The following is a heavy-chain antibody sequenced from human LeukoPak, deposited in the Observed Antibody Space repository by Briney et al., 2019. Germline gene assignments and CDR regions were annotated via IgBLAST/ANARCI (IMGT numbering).Heavy chain of an antibody. CDR3: ARFIAAAGNWFDP. Sequence: SETLSLTCAVSGGSISSGGYSWSWIRQPPGKGLEWIGYIYHSGSTYYNPSLKSRVTISVDRSKNQFSLKLSSVTAADTAVYYCARFIAAAGNWFDPWGQGTLVTVSS. D-gene: IGHD6-13*01. CDR2: IYHSGST. J-gene: IGHJ5*02. CDR1: GGSISSGGYS. V-gene: IGHV4-30-2*02.